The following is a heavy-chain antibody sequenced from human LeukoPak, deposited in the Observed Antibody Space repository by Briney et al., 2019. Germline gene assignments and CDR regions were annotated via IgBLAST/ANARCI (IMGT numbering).Heavy chain of an antibody. CDR1: GYTFTSYY. J-gene: IGHJ4*02. Sequence: ASVKVSCKASGYTFTSYYMHWVRQAPGQGLEWRGIINPSGGSTSYAQKFQGRVTMTRDTSTSAVYMELSSLRSEDTAVYYCARVGAVAGLDYWGQGTLVTVSS. V-gene: IGHV1-46*01. CDR2: INPSGGST. CDR3: ARVGAVAGLDY. D-gene: IGHD6-19*01.